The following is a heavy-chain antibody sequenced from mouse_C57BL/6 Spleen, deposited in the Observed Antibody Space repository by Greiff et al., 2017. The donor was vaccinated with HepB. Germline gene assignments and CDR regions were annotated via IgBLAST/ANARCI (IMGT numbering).Heavy chain of an antibody. Sequence: EVQLQQSGAELVRPGASVKLSCTASGFNIKDDYMHWVKQRPEQGLEWIGWIDPENGDTEYASKFQGKATITADTSSNTAYLQLSRLTSEDTAVYYCGITTVVAPFAYWGQGTLVTVSA. D-gene: IGHD1-1*01. CDR2: IDPENGDT. CDR3: GITTVVAPFAY. CDR1: GFNIKDDY. J-gene: IGHJ3*01. V-gene: IGHV14-4*01.